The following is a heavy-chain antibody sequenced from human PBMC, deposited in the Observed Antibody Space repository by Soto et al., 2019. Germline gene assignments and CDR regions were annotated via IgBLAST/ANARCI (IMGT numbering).Heavy chain of an antibody. V-gene: IGHV3-11*01. CDR3: ARERSGWYLGLRYFDY. Sequence: QVQLVESGGGLVKPGGSLRLSCAASGVTFSDYYMSWIRQAPGKGLEWGSYSSSSGSTIYYAASVKGRFTISRDNAKNSLYLQRNSLRAEDTAVDYCARERSGWYLGLRYFDYWGQGTLVTVSS. CDR1: GVTFSDYY. CDR2: SSSSGSTI. D-gene: IGHD6-19*01. J-gene: IGHJ4*02.